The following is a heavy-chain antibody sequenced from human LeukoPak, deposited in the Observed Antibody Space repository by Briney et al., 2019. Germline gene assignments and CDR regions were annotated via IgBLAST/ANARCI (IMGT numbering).Heavy chain of an antibody. D-gene: IGHD2-2*01. CDR2: IISNGGIT. CDR1: GFTFSSYA. J-gene: IGHJ6*02. CDR3: VRGGYCSSTSCYDLPFYYYYGMDV. Sequence: PGGSRRLSCSASGFTFSSYAMHWVRQAPGKGLEYFSAIISNGGITYYADSVKGRFTISRDNSKNTLYLQMSSLRAEDTAVYYCVRGGYCSSTSCYDLPFYYYYGMDVWGQGTTVTVSS. V-gene: IGHV3-64D*09.